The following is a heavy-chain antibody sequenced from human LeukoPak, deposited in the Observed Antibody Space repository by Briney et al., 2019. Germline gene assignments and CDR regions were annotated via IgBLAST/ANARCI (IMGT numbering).Heavy chain of an antibody. Sequence: GGSLRLSCAASGFTFSSYSMNWVRQAPGKGLEWVSSISSSSSYIYYADSVKGRFTISRDNAENSLYLQMNSLRAEDTAVYYCARMDQYGSGSSAETNWGQGTLVTVSS. CDR3: ARMDQYGSGSSAETN. D-gene: IGHD3-10*01. CDR1: GFTFSSYS. J-gene: IGHJ4*02. V-gene: IGHV3-21*01. CDR2: ISSSSSYI.